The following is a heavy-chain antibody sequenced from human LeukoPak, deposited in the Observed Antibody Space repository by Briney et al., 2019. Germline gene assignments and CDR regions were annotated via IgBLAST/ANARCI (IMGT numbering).Heavy chain of an antibody. J-gene: IGHJ3*02. CDR2: ISSSGSTI. CDR1: GFTFSDYY. Sequence: GGSLKLSCAASGFTFSDYYMSWIRQAPGKGLEWVSYISSSGSTIYYADSVKGRFTISRDNAKNSLYLQMNSLRAEDTAVYYCARAIYDYVWGSYRLDAFDIWGQGTMVTVSS. D-gene: IGHD3-16*02. V-gene: IGHV3-11*01. CDR3: ARAIYDYVWGSYRLDAFDI.